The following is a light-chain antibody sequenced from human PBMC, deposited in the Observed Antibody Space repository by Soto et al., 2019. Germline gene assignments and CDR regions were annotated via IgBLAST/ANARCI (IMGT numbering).Light chain of an antibody. CDR3: QQYNNWPPWT. CDR1: QSISSY. J-gene: IGKJ1*01. Sequence: EIVMTQSPDTLSVSPGERATLSCRASQSISSYLAWYQQKPGQAPRLLIYGASTRATGIPVRFSGSGSGTEFTLTISSLQSEDFAVYYCQQYNNWPPWTFGQGTKVEIK. V-gene: IGKV3-15*01. CDR2: GAS.